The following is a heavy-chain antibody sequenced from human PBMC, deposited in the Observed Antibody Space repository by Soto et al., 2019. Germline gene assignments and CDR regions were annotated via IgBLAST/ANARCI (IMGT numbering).Heavy chain of an antibody. J-gene: IGHJ4*02. CDR2: IVVGSGNT. V-gene: IGHV1-58*02. CDR1: GFTFTSSA. D-gene: IGHD4-17*01. Sequence: SVKVSCKASGFTFTSSAMQWVRQARGQRLEWIGWIVVGSGNTNYAQKFQERVTITRDMSTSTAYMELSSLRSEDTAVYYCAAFTTHDYGDYGRPYWGQGTLVTVSS. CDR3: AAFTTHDYGDYGRPY.